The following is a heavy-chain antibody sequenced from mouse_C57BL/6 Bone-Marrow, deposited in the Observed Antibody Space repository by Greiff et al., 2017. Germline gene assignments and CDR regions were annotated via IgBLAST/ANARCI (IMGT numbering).Heavy chain of an antibody. CDR1: GFSLSTSGMG. CDR3: ARRDDYDSYYAMDY. J-gene: IGHJ4*01. Sequence: QVTLKECGPGILQSSQTLSLSCSFSGFSLSTSGMGVSWIRQPSGKGLEWLAHIYWDDDKRYNPSLKSRLTISKDTSRNQVFLTITSVDTAATATYYCARRDDYDSYYAMDYWGQGTSVTASS. D-gene: IGHD2-4*01. V-gene: IGHV8-12*01. CDR2: IYWDDDK.